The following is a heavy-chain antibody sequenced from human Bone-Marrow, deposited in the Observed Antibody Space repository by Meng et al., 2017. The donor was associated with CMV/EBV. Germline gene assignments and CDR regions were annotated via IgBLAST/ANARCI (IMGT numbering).Heavy chain of an antibody. D-gene: IGHD2-8*01. V-gene: IGHV1-2*02. CDR2: INPNSGGT. CDR3: ARGNGVRGNWFEP. Sequence: ASVKVSCKASGYTFTGYYMHWVRQAPGQGLEWMGWINPNSGGTNYAQKFQGRVTMTRDTSISTAYMELSRLRSDDTAVYYCARGNGVRGNWFEPWSQGTLVTVSS. CDR1: GYTFTGYY. J-gene: IGHJ5*02.